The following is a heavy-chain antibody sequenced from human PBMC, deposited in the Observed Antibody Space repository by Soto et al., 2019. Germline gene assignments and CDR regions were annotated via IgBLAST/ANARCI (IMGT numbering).Heavy chain of an antibody. CDR3: ARGVSQGFLKKIYYFDY. Sequence: SETLSLTCAVYGGSFSGYYWSWIRQPPGKGLEWIGEINHSGSTNYNPSLKSRVTISVDTSKNQFSLKLSSVTAADTAVYYCARGVSQGFLKKIYYFDYWGQGTLVTVSS. V-gene: IGHV4-34*01. J-gene: IGHJ4*02. CDR1: GGSFSGYY. CDR2: INHSGST.